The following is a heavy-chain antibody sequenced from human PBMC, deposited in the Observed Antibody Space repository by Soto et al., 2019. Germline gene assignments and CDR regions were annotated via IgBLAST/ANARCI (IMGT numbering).Heavy chain of an antibody. CDR1: GFTVTNKY. Sequence: EVQLVESGGNLIQPGGSLRLSCAASGFTVTNKYMTWVRQAPGKGLEWVSLIYSGGATSYADSVKGRFTISRDNSKVILYLQVNSLRAEDTAVYYCARVDYGDYGWYCDLWGRGTLVTVSS. D-gene: IGHD4-17*01. CDR3: ARVDYGDYGWYCDL. V-gene: IGHV3-53*01. CDR2: IYSGGAT. J-gene: IGHJ2*01.